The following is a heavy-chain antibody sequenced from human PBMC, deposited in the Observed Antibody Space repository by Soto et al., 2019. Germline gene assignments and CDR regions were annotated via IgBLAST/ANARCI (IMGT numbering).Heavy chain of an antibody. D-gene: IGHD3-22*01. CDR3: AREWEATMIDAFDI. V-gene: IGHV1-18*01. J-gene: IGHJ3*02. Sequence: SVKVACKAPGYTLTSSGINWVRQAPVHGLEWMGWISADNGNTNYSQKLQGGVTMTTDTSTSTAYMELRSLRSDDTAVYFGAREWEATMIDAFDIWGQGTMVTVSS. CDR2: ISADNGNT. CDR1: GYTLTSSG.